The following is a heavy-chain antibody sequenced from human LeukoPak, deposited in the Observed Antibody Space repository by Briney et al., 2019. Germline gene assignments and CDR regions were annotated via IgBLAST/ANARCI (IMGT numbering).Heavy chain of an antibody. Sequence: TGGSLRLSCAASGFTVSSNYMSWVRQAPGKGLEWVSVIYSGGSTYYADSVKGRFTISRDNSKNTLYLQMNSLRAEDTAVYYCARDQSQAGAYDFWSGYLFNGMDVWGQGTTVTVSS. V-gene: IGHV3-66*01. CDR1: GFTVSSNY. CDR3: ARDQSQAGAYDFWSGYLFNGMDV. CDR2: IYSGGST. D-gene: IGHD3-3*01. J-gene: IGHJ6*02.